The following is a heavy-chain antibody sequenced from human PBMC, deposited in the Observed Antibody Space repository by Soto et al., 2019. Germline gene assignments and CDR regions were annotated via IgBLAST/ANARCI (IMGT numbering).Heavy chain of an antibody. Sequence: SETLSLTCTVSGDAVSSTKYYWSWIRQPPGKGLEWIGYIYYSESTNYNPSLKSRVTLSVDTSKNQFSLQLTSVTAADTAVYFCARDYRGIDYAGNVYYFGLDVWGQGTTVTV. CDR2: IYYSEST. J-gene: IGHJ6*02. CDR1: GDAVSSTKYY. CDR3: ARDYRGIDYAGNVYYFGLDV. V-gene: IGHV4-61*01. D-gene: IGHD3-10*01.